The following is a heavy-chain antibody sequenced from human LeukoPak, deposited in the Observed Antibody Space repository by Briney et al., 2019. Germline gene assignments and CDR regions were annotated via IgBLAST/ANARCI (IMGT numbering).Heavy chain of an antibody. CDR1: GGTFSSYA. CDR2: IIPIFGTA. D-gene: IGHD3/OR15-3a*01. Sequence: SVKVSCKASGGTFSSYAISWVRQAPGQGLEWMGGIIPIFGTANYAQKFQGRVTITTVESTSTAYMELSSLRSEDTAVYYCARDQDYWFDPWGQGTLVTVSS. V-gene: IGHV1-69*05. J-gene: IGHJ5*02. CDR3: ARDQDYWFDP.